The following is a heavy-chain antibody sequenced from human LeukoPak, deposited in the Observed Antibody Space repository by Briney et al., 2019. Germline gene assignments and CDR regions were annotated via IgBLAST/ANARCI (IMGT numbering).Heavy chain of an antibody. J-gene: IGHJ4*02. Sequence: GGSLRLSCAASRFTFDEYDMRWVRQAPGKGLEWVSGINRNGGSTGYADSVKGRFIISRDNSKNTLYLQMNTLRAEDTALYYCAKDVGLCSGDSCSFFDYRGQGDLVTVSS. CDR3: AKDVGLCSGDSCSFFDY. CDR2: INRNGGST. D-gene: IGHD2-15*01. CDR1: RFTFDEYD. V-gene: IGHV3-20*04.